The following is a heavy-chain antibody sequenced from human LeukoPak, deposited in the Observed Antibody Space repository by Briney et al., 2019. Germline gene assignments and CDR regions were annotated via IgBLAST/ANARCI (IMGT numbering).Heavy chain of an antibody. CDR2: IRSKEYSNAT. D-gene: IGHD3-16*02. CDR3: ARRIGDSYFYGMDL. Sequence: RPGGSLRLSCAASGCIFSASPIHWVRQASGKGLEWVGRIRSKEYSNATACAESLRGRCTVSRDDSENTAYLQMSSLKTEDTAVYYCARRIGDSYFYGMDLWGQGTPVTVSS. V-gene: IGHV3-73*01. CDR1: GCIFSASP. J-gene: IGHJ6*02.